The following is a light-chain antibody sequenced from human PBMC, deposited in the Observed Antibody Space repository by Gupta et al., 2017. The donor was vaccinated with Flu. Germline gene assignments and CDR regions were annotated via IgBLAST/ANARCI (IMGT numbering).Light chain of an antibody. CDR2: GAS. Sequence: NCKSSQSVLYSSDNKNYLAWYQQKPGQPPKLLIYGASTRQSGVPDRFSGSGFDTDFTLTISSLQAEDVAVYYCQQYYKSPVAFGQGTKLEIK. J-gene: IGKJ2*01. CDR1: QSVLYSSDNKNY. V-gene: IGKV4-1*01. CDR3: QQYYKSPVA.